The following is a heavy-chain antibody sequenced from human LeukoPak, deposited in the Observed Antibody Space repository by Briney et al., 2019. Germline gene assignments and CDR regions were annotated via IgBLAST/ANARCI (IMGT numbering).Heavy chain of an antibody. CDR1: GFTFKTYY. D-gene: IGHD4/OR15-4a*01. V-gene: IGHV3-7*03. CDR2: IKQDGSEK. Sequence: HPGGSLRLSCAASGFTFKTYYMSWVRQAPGKGLEWVANIKQDGSEKYYVDSVKGRFTISRDNAKNSLYLQMNSLRAEDTAVYYCAKDLTIRSYWGQGTLVTVSS. J-gene: IGHJ4*02. CDR3: AKDLTIRSY.